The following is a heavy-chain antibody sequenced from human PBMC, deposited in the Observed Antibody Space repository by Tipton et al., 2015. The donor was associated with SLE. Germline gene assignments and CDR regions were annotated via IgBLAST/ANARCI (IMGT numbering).Heavy chain of an antibody. D-gene: IGHD3-10*01. J-gene: IGHJ5*02. Sequence: TLSLTRSVSNGSMSSYYWSWIRQRPGKGLEWLGYNYYTGDTYYSGNTFYNPSLQSRVSISVDTSENQFSLRLSSVTAADTAVYYCARGSSGSGSYPLDHWGQGTLVTVSS. CDR1: NGSMSSYY. CDR3: ARGSSGSGSYPLDH. CDR2: NYYTGDTYYSGNT. V-gene: IGHV4-31*03.